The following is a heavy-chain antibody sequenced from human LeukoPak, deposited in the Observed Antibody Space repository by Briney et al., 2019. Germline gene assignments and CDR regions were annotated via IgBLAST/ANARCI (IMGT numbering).Heavy chain of an antibody. CDR1: GYTFTGYY. V-gene: IGHV1-2*02. CDR3: ARAISGGSPITASDY. J-gene: IGHJ4*02. D-gene: IGHD2-15*01. CDR2: INPNSDFT. Sequence: GASVTVSCKASGYTFTGYYMHWVRQAPGQGLEWMGWINPNSDFTNFAQNFQGRVTMTSDTSISTAYMELSRLRSDDTAVYYCARAISGGSPITASDYWGQGTLVTVSS.